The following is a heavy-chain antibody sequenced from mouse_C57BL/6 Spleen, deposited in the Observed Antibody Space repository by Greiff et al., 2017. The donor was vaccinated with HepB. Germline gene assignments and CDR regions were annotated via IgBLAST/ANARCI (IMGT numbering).Heavy chain of an antibody. V-gene: IGHV7-3*01. CDR3: ASLRYYAMGY. Sequence: EVKLVESGGGLVQPGGSLSLSCAASGFTFTDYYMSWVRQPPGKALEWLGFIRNKANGYTTEYSASVKGRFTISRDNSQSILYLQMNALRAEDSATYYCASLRYYAMGYWGQGASVTVSS. CDR1: GFTFTDYY. J-gene: IGHJ4*01. CDR2: IRNKANGYTT.